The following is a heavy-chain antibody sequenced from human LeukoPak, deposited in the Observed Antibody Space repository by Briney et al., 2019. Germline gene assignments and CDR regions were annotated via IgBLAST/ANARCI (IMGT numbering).Heavy chain of an antibody. D-gene: IGHD2-2*01. CDR2: ICGDCGNT. CDR1: GFTFSDYG. Sequence: GGSLRLSCAASGFTFSDYGMSWVRQTPGKGLEWVSTICGDCGNTHYAESVKGRFTISRDNSKNTLYLQMNSLRAEDTAVYYCAKAYVVPAAMGVNDAFDIWGQGTMVTVSS. CDR3: AKAYVVPAAMGVNDAFDI. V-gene: IGHV3-23*01. J-gene: IGHJ3*02.